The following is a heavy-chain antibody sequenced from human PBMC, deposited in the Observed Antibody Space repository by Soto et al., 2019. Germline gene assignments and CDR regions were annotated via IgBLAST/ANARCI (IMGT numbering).Heavy chain of an antibody. CDR1: GGTFSSYA. D-gene: IGHD3-22*01. V-gene: IGHV1-69*13. CDR3: ARGREYYYDSSGYYFDY. CDR2: IIPIFGTA. Sequence: GASVKVSCKASGGTFSSYAISWVRPAPGQGLEWMGGIIPIFGTANYAQKFQGRVTITADESTSTAYMELSSLRSEDTAVYYCARGREYYYDSSGYYFDYWGQGTLVTVSS. J-gene: IGHJ4*02.